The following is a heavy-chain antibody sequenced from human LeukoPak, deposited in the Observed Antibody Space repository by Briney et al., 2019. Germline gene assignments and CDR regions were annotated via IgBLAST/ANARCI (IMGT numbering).Heavy chain of an antibody. CDR3: VGKWSGYYSTSWGTNFDY. CDR2: ISSSSSYI. J-gene: IGHJ4*02. Sequence: KAGGSLRLSCAASGFTFSSYSMNWVRQAPGKGLEWVSSISSSSSYIYYADSVKGRFTISRDNAKNSLYLQMNSLRAEDTAVYYCVGKWSGYYSTSWGTNFDYWGQGTLVTVSS. CDR1: GFTFSSYS. V-gene: IGHV3-21*01. D-gene: IGHD3-3*01.